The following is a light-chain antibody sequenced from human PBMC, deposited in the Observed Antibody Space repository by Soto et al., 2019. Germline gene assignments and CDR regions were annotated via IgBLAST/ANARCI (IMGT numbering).Light chain of an antibody. J-gene: IGKJ1*01. V-gene: IGKV3-20*01. Sequence: EIVLTQSPGTLSLSPGERASLSCRASQSVSSNYLAWFQQKPGQAPRLLIYGASSRATGISDRFCGWGSGTDFTLVISRLEPEDFAVYYCQQYGSLSWTFGQGTKVDIK. CDR1: QSVSSNY. CDR2: GAS. CDR3: QQYGSLSWT.